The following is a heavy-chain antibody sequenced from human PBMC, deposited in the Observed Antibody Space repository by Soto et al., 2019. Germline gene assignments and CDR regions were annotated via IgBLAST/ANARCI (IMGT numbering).Heavy chain of an antibody. CDR2: IYYSGST. CDR3: ARVSYSSGMMTDAFDI. CDR1: GGSISSYY. D-gene: IGHD6-25*01. J-gene: IGHJ3*02. Sequence: QVQLQESGPGLVKPSETLSLTCTVSGGSISSYYWSWIRQPPGKGLEWIGYIYYSGSTNYNPSLKSRVTISVDTSKNQFSLKLSSVTAADTAVYYCARVSYSSGMMTDAFDIWGQGTMVTVSS. V-gene: IGHV4-59*01.